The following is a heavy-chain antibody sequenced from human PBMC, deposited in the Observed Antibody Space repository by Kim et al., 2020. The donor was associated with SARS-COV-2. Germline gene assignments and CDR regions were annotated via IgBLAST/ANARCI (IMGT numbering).Heavy chain of an antibody. CDR1: GGSFSGYY. CDR2: INHSGST. J-gene: IGHJ6*02. D-gene: IGHD2-15*01. CDR3: ARAAYCSGGSCYSGRRTTYYYYGMDV. Sequence: SETLSLTCAVYGGSFSGYYWSWIRQPPGKGLEWIGEINHSGSTNYNPSLKSRVTISVDTSKNQFSLKLSSVTAADTAVYYCARAAYCSGGSCYSGRRTTYYYYGMDVWGQGTTVTVSS. V-gene: IGHV4-34*01.